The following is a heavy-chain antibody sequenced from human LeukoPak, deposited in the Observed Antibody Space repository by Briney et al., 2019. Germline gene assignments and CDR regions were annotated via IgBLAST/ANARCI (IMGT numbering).Heavy chain of an antibody. CDR3: AGKLASSTLKAGAFDI. J-gene: IGHJ3*02. CDR2: IYSSGST. V-gene: IGHV4-4*07. CDR1: GGSISNWY. Sequence: SETLSLTCTVSGGSISNWYWSWFRQPAGKGLEWIGRIYSSGSTIYNPSLKSRVTMSVDTSTNQISLRLTSVTAADTAMYYCAGKLASSTLKAGAFDIWGQGTMVTVSS. D-gene: IGHD2-2*01.